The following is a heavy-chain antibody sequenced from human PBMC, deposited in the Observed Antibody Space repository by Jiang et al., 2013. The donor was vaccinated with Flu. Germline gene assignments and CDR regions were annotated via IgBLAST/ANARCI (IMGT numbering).Heavy chain of an antibody. J-gene: IGHJ6*02. V-gene: IGHV1-46*01. CDR3: ARALRPKNSNDISGFLDSYGMDV. CDR1: GYTFSSYY. CDR2: INPTGGTT. Sequence: GAEVKKPGASVKVSCEASGYTFSSYYIHWVRQAPGQGLEWMGIINPTGGTTTYAQKFQGRVTMTRHTSTSTVYMELSSLRSEDTAVYYCARALRPKNSNDISGFLDSYGMDVWGQGTTVTVSS. D-gene: IGHD3-22*01.